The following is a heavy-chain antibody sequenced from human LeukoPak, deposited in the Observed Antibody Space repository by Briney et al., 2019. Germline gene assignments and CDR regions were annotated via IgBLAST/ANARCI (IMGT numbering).Heavy chain of an antibody. CDR3: ARDQYSSSSNSGLY. D-gene: IGHD6-13*01. CDR2: ISYDGSNK. V-gene: IGHV3-30*04. Sequence: PGGSLRLSCAASGFTFSSYAMSWVRQAPGKGLEWVAIISYDGSNKCYTDSVKGRFTISRDNSKNTLYLQMNSLRAEDTAVYYCARDQYSSSSNSGLYWGQGTLVTVSS. CDR1: GFTFSSYA. J-gene: IGHJ4*02.